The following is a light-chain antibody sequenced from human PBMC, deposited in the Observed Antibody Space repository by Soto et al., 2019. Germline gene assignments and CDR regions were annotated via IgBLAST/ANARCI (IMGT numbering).Light chain of an antibody. J-gene: IGKJ1*01. CDR1: QSIIRH. CDR3: QQSYSKPT. Sequence: DIQITQSPSALYASEGDIVTITYRTRQSIIRHLNWYQQKSGKAPKVLIYAASSQQSGVPSRFSGSGSGTDFTLTISSLQPEEFENYFWQQSYSKPTFGQGTKVEIK. V-gene: IGKV1-39*01. CDR2: AAS.